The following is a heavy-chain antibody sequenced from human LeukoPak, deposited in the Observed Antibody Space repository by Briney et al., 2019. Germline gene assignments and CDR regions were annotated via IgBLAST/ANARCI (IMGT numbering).Heavy chain of an antibody. CDR2: ISYDGSNK. Sequence: PGGSLRLSCAASGFTLSSYGMHWVRQAPGKGLEWVAVISYDGSNKYYADSVKGRFTISRDNSKNTLYLQMNSLRGEDTAVYYCAKDPSSYGYLDYWGQGTLVTVSS. V-gene: IGHV3-30*18. CDR3: AKDPSSYGYLDY. J-gene: IGHJ4*02. CDR1: GFTLSSYG. D-gene: IGHD5-18*01.